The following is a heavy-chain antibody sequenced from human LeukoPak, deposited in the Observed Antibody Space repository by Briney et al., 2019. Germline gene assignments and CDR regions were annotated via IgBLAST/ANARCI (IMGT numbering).Heavy chain of an antibody. CDR1: GLTFSSYG. V-gene: IGHV3-20*04. J-gene: IGHJ4*02. CDR3: ARILHIFRFLEWSSFDY. Sequence: PGGSLRLSCAVSGLTFSSYGIHWVRQAPRKGLEWVSGINLNVGSAGYADSVKGRFTISRHNAKTSLYLQMNSLRAEDTALYYCARILHIFRFLEWSSFDYWGQGTLVTVSS. D-gene: IGHD3-3*01. CDR2: INLNVGSA.